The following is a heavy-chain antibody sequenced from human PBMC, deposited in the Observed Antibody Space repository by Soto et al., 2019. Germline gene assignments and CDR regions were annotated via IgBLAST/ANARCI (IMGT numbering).Heavy chain of an antibody. CDR2: ISSSSSTI. V-gene: IGHV3-48*01. CDR3: ARVYVEGLPEYDILTGYKTADAFDI. D-gene: IGHD3-9*01. Sequence: GGSLRLSCAASGFTFSSYSMNWVRQAPGKGLEWVSYISSSSSTIYYADSVKGRFTISRDNAKNSLYLQMNSLRAEDTAVYYCARVYVEGLPEYDILTGYKTADAFDIWGQGTMVTVSS. J-gene: IGHJ3*02. CDR1: GFTFSSYS.